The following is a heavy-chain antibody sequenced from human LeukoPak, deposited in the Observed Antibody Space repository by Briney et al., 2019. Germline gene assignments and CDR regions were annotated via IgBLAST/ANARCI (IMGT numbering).Heavy chain of an antibody. J-gene: IGHJ4*02. Sequence: GGSLRLSCAASGFTFSSYSMNWVRQAPGKGLEWVSSISSSSSYIYYADSVKGRFTISRDNAKNSLYLQMNSLRAEDTAVYYCASPLRRIQLWSFDYWGQGTLVTVSS. V-gene: IGHV3-21*01. CDR1: GFTFSSYS. CDR3: ASPLRRIQLWSFDY. D-gene: IGHD5-18*01. CDR2: ISSSSSYI.